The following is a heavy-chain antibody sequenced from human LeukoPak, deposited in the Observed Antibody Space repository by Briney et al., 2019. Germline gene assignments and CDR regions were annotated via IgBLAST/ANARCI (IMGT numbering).Heavy chain of an antibody. D-gene: IGHD3-22*01. CDR1: GFTFSSYS. Sequence: HPGGSLRLSCAASGFTFSSYSMNWVRQAPGKGLEWVSYISSSSSTIYYADSVKSRFTISRDNAKNSLYLQMNRLRAEDTAVYYCARRGSRHYYDSGDYWGQGTLVTVSS. V-gene: IGHV3-48*01. CDR3: ARRGSRHYYDSGDY. CDR2: ISSSSSTI. J-gene: IGHJ4*02.